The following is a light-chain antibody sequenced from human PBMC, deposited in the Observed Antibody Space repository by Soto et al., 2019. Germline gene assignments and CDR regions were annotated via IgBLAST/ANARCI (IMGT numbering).Light chain of an antibody. V-gene: IGKV1-5*03. J-gene: IGKJ4*01. CDR3: EDYSSSSGLT. CDR2: QAS. CDR1: QSISSW. Sequence: DIQMTQSPSTLSASVGDRVTITCRASQSISSWLAWYQQKPGKAPKLLIFQASSLKSGVPSRFSGSGSATEYTLTISSLQPDEFATYYCEDYSSSSGLTFGGGTKVEIK.